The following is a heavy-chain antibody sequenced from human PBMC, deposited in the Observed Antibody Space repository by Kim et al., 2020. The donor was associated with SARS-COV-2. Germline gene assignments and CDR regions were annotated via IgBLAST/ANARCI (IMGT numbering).Heavy chain of an antibody. CDR2: ISSSSSYI. V-gene: IGHV3-21*01. D-gene: IGHD6-13*01. CDR3: ARDWDSSWKYYYYYGMDV. Sequence: GGSLRLSCAASGFTFSSYSMNWVRQAPGKGLEWVSSISSSSSYIYYADSVKGRFTISRDNAKNSLYLQMNSLRAEDTAVYYCARDWDSSWKYYYYYGMDVWGQGTTVTVSS. J-gene: IGHJ6*02. CDR1: GFTFSSYS.